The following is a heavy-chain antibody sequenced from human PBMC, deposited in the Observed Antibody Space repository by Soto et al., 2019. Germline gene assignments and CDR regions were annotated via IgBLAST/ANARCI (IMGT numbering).Heavy chain of an antibody. V-gene: IGHV4-34*01. J-gene: IGHJ4*02. CDR2: INHSGST. Sequence: PSETLSLTCAVYGGSFSGYYWSWIRQPPGKGLEWIGEINHSGSTNYNPSLKSRVTISVDTSKNQFSLKLSSVTAADTAVYYCARFDVLMVYVFDYWGQGTLVTVSS. D-gene: IGHD2-8*01. CDR3: ARFDVLMVYVFDY. CDR1: GGSFSGYY.